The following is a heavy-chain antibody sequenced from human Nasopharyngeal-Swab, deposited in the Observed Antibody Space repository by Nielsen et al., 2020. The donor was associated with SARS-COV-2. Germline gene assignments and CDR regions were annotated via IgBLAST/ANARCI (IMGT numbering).Heavy chain of an antibody. CDR3: ARGNMISFGGVIALDS. D-gene: IGHD3-16*02. CDR2: IYYSGNT. CDR1: GGSVNSGGYY. Sequence: SETLSLTCSVSGGSVNSGGYYWSWIRQHPETGLEWIGYIYYSGNTFYNPSLKSRLTISSDTSKNQFSLNLISVTAADTALYFCARGNMISFGGVIALDSWGQGTLVTVS. V-gene: IGHV4-31*03. J-gene: IGHJ4*02.